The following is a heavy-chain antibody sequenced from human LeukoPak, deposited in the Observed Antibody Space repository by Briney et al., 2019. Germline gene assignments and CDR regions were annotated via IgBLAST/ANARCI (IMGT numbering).Heavy chain of an antibody. D-gene: IGHD2-2*01. J-gene: IGHJ5*02. CDR3: ARDVGDIVTIPAAISVP. Sequence: GASVKVSCKXSGYTFSSYGISWVRQAPGQGLEWMGWISAYNGNTNYSQMVQGRVTMTTDTSTSTAYMEVRSLRSDDTAMYYCARDVGDIVTIPAAISVPWGQGTLVTVSS. CDR1: GYTFSSYG. CDR2: ISAYNGNT. V-gene: IGHV1-18*01.